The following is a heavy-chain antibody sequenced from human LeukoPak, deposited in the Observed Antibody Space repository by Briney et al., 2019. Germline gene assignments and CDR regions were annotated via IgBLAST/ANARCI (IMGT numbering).Heavy chain of an antibody. CDR3: ARAIIWGDRTWISPSDAFDI. J-gene: IGHJ3*02. D-gene: IGHD5-12*01. V-gene: IGHV4-30-2*01. CDR1: RGSISSGGYS. Sequence: SQTLSLTCVVSRGSISSGGYSWNWIRQPPGKGLEWIGYIYHSGSTYYNPSLKSRVTLPLDRSKNQFSLKLSSVTAADTAVYYCARAIIWGDRTWISPSDAFDIWGQGTVVTVSS. CDR2: IYHSGST.